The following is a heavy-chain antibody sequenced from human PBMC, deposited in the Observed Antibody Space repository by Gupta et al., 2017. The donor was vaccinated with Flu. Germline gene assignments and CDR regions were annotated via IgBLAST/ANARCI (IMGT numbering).Heavy chain of an antibody. J-gene: IGHJ6*02. V-gene: IGHV3-15*01. CDR1: GFPFSKAW. CDR2: IKSKTDGGTT. Sequence: EVQLVESGGGLAKPGGSLRLSCAASGFPFSKAWMSWVRQAPGKGLEWVGRIKSKTDGGTTDYAAPVKGRFTISRDDSKNTLYLQMNSLKTEDTAVYYCTTGGAAAGPLDVWGQGTTVTVSS. D-gene: IGHD6-13*01. CDR3: TTGGAAAGPLDV.